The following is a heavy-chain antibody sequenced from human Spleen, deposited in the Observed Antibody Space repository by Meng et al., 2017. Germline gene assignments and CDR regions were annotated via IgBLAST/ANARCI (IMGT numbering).Heavy chain of an antibody. CDR2: INHSGST. V-gene: IGHV4-34*01. Sequence: GQLQKWGSGLLKPSETLSLTCVVPGGSFSDYYWSWIRQPPGKGLEWIGEINHSGSTNYNPSLKSRVTISVDTSKNQFSLKLSSVTAADTAVYYCARVCPVDSSSPSPGWFDPWGQGTLVTVSS. CDR1: GGSFSDYY. D-gene: IGHD6-13*01. J-gene: IGHJ5*02. CDR3: ARVCPVDSSSPSPGWFDP.